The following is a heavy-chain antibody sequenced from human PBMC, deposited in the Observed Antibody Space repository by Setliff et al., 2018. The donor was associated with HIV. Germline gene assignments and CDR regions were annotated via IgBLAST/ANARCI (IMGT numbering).Heavy chain of an antibody. D-gene: IGHD4-17*01. CDR1: GFTFSNAW. CDR2: IKSKTDGGTT. V-gene: IGHV3-15*01. Sequence: PGGSLRLSCAASGFTFSNAWMSWVRQAPGKGLEWVGRIKSKTDGGTTDYAAPVKGRFTISRDDSKNTLYLQMNSLNTEDTAVYYCTTIQKLTTPVDYWGQGTLVTVSS. J-gene: IGHJ4*02. CDR3: TTIQKLTTPVDY.